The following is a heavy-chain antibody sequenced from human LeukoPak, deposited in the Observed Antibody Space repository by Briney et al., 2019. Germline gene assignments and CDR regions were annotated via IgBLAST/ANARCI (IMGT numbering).Heavy chain of an antibody. J-gene: IGHJ3*02. CDR3: AKGSGRAFDI. D-gene: IGHD1-14*01. CDR1: GFTFSSYS. CDR2: ITSSSSYI. V-gene: IGHV3-21*04. Sequence: PGGSLRLSCAASGFTFSSYSMNWVRQAPGKGLEWVSSITSSSSYIYYADSVKGRFTISRDNAKNSLYLQMNSLRAEDTAVYYCAKGSGRAFDIWGQGTMVTVSS.